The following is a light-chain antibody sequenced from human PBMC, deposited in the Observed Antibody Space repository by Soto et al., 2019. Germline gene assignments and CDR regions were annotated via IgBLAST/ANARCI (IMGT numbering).Light chain of an antibody. Sequence: QSALTQPASVSGSPRQSVTISCTGTSSDFGGYKFVSWYQHHPGKVPKVIIYETRKRPSGHSDRFSGSKSRNTASLTISGLQAEDEADYYGFSFTSTNTHGFGSGTKVTV. CDR2: ETR. V-gene: IGLV2-23*01. CDR3: FSFTSTNTHG. J-gene: IGLJ1*01. CDR1: SSDFGGYKF.